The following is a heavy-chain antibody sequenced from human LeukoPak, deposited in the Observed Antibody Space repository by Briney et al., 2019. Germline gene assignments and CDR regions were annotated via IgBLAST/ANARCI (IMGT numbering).Heavy chain of an antibody. Sequence: ASVKVSCKASGGTFSSYAISWVRQAPGQGLEWMGGIIPIFGTANYAQKFQGRVTITADKSTSTAYMELSSLRSEDTAVYYCARDITQDGYNAPYYFDYWGQGTLVTVSS. D-gene: IGHD5-24*01. CDR1: GGTFSSYA. CDR3: ARDITQDGYNAPYYFDY. CDR2: IIPIFGTA. V-gene: IGHV1-69*06. J-gene: IGHJ4*02.